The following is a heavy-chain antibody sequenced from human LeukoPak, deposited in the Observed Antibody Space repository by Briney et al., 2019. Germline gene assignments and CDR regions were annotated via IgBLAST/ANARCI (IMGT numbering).Heavy chain of an antibody. CDR3: ARDGRISPYYGMDV. CDR1: DGSISFYY. J-gene: IGHJ6*02. V-gene: IGHV4-59*01. Sequence: SETLSLTCTVSDGSISFYYWSWIRQPPGKGLEWIRYTYYSGSTYYNPSLTSRVTMSVDTSKNQFSLKLSSVTAADTAVYYCARDGRISPYYGMDVWGQGTTVTVSS. CDR2: TYYSGST. D-gene: IGHD1-26*01.